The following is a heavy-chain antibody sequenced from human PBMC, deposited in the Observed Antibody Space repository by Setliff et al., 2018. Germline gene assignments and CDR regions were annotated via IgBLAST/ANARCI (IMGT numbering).Heavy chain of an antibody. CDR3: AKESLAINTRWFDP. V-gene: IGHV4-61*02. CDR2: VYNSGTT. CDR1: GDSISGGDYY. D-gene: IGHD3-3*02. J-gene: IGHJ5*02. Sequence: SETLSLTCTVSGDSISGGDYYWTWIRQPAGKRLEWIGRVYNSGTTYNAFFASRVTMSVDTSKNQFSLNLNSVTAADTALYYCAKESLAINTRWFDPWGQGILVTVSS.